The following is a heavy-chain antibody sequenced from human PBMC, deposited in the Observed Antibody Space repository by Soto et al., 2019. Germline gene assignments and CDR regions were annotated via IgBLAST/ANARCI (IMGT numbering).Heavy chain of an antibody. J-gene: IGHJ4*02. CDR3: AAEGDCSSTSCYAFDY. V-gene: IGHV3-21*01. CDR2: ISSSSSYI. D-gene: IGHD2-2*01. CDR1: GFTFSRYS. Sequence: ESGGGLVKPGGSLRLSCAASGFTFSRYSMNWVRQAPGKGLEWVSSISSSSSYIYYADSVKGRFTIYRDNAKNSLYLQMNSLRAEDTAVYYCAAEGDCSSTSCYAFDYWGQGTLVTVSS.